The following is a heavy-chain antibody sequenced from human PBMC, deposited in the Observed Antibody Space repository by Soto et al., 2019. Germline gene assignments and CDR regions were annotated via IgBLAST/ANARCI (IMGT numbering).Heavy chain of an antibody. CDR1: GGSISNSRYY. V-gene: IGHV4-39*01. D-gene: IGHD3-22*01. CDR3: ARDYYDSSDYSTNWFDP. J-gene: IGHJ5*02. CDR2: IYHTGNT. Sequence: SETLSLTCTVSGGSISNSRYYWAWIRQPPGKGLEWIGSIYHTGNTYYNPSLRSRVTISVDTSKNQFSLKLTSVTAADTAVYYCARDYYDSSDYSTNWFDPWGQGTLVT.